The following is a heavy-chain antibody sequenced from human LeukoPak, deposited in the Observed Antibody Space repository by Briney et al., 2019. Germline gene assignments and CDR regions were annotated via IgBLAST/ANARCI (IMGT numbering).Heavy chain of an antibody. Sequence: SETLSLTCAVSGGSISSYYWSWIRQPPGKGLEWIGYIYYSGSTNYNPSLKSRVTISVDTSKNQFSLKLSSVTAADTAVYYCARGQLTTGVDYWGQGTLVTVSS. CDR3: ARGQLTTGVDY. J-gene: IGHJ4*02. CDR1: GGSISSYY. CDR2: IYYSGST. D-gene: IGHD4-17*01. V-gene: IGHV4-59*01.